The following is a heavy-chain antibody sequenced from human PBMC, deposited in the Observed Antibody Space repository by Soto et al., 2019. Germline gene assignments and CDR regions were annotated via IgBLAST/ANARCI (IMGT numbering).Heavy chain of an antibody. V-gene: IGHV3-23*01. Sequence: GGSLRLSCAASGFTFSSHVMTWVRQAPGKGLEWVSTISGSGGSTYYTDSVRGRFTISRDNSKNMVYLQMNSLRAEDTAVYYCASQSPFYSGHSHWGPGTLVTVSS. J-gene: IGHJ4*02. D-gene: IGHD5-12*01. CDR1: GFTFSSHV. CDR2: ISGSGGST. CDR3: ASQSPFYSGHSH.